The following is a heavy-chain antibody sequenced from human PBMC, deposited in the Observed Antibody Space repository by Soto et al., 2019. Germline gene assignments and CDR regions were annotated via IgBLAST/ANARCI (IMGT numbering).Heavy chain of an antibody. D-gene: IGHD2-8*01. J-gene: IGHJ4*02. CDR2: ISGGGDTT. V-gene: IGHV3-23*01. Sequence: EVQLLESGGGLVQPGGSLRLTCAASGFTFSSYGISWIRLSPGKGLEWVSVISGGGDTTYYTPSVKGRFTISRDDFRNTLDLQMNIVRAADTGLYYCAKLRDFVVLPAGILDYWGPGTLVTVSS. CDR3: AKLRDFVVLPAGILDY. CDR1: GFTFSSYG.